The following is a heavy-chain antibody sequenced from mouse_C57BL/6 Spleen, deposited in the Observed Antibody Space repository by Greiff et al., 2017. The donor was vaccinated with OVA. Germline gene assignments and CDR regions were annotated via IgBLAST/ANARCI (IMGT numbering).Heavy chain of an antibody. CDR1: GYTFTDYY. D-gene: IGHD1-1*01. CDR3: ARSYYVRSYGDAMDY. CDR2: INPNNGGT. J-gene: IGHJ4*01. Sequence: VQLQQSGPELVKPGASVKISCKASGYTFTDYYMNWVKQSPGKSLEWIGDINPNNGGTSYNQKFKGKATLTVDKSSSTAYMELRSLTSEDSAVYYCARSYYVRSYGDAMDYRGQGTAGTVSS. V-gene: IGHV1-26*01.